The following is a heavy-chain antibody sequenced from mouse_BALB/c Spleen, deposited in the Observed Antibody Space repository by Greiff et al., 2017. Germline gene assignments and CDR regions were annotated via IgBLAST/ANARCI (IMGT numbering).Heavy chain of an antibody. D-gene: IGHD2-1*01. J-gene: IGHJ4*01. V-gene: IGHV1S22*01. CDR1: GYTFTSYW. CDR2: IYPGSGST. CDR3: TRENDGNLYAMDY. Sequence: LQQPGSELVRPGASVKLSCTASGYTFTSYWMHWVKQRHGQGLEWIGNIYPGSGSTNYDEKFKSKGTLTVDTSSSTAYMHLSSLTSEDSAVYYCTRENDGNLYAMDYWGQGTSVTVSS.